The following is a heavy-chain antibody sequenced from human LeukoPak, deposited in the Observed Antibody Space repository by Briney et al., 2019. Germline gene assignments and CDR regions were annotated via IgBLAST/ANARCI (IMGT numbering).Heavy chain of an antibody. CDR1: GFTFSSYW. J-gene: IGHJ4*02. Sequence: GGSLRLSCAASGFTFSSYWMSWVRQTPGKGLEWVANIKQDGSEKYYVDSVKGRFTISRDNAKNSLYLIMNSLRAEDTAVYYCVKYSSGWYYPHFRYWGQGTLVTVSS. V-gene: IGHV3-7*01. CDR3: VKYSSGWYYPHFRY. CDR2: IKQDGSEK. D-gene: IGHD6-19*01.